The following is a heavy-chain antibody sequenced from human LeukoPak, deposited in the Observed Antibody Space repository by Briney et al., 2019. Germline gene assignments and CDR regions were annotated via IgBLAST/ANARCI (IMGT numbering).Heavy chain of an antibody. CDR2: MRYDGSNK. Sequence: GGSLRLSCAASGFIFSRYGMHWVRQAPGKGLEWVAFMRYDGSNKYYADSVKGRFTISRDNSKNTLYLQMNSLRAEDTAVYYCAKDGSPVLLWFGDLMEYWGRGTLVTVSS. J-gene: IGHJ4*02. CDR1: GFIFSRYG. D-gene: IGHD3-10*01. CDR3: AKDGSPVLLWFGDLMEY. V-gene: IGHV3-30*02.